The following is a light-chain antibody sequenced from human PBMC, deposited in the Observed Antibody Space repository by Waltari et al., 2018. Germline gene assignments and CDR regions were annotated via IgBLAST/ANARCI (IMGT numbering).Light chain of an antibody. V-gene: IGLV2-14*03. CDR3: TSYTSSSSSAYVV. J-gene: IGLJ2*01. CDR2: DVR. Sequence: QSALTQPASVAGSPGQSITIPCTGTSCDFGGYKFFSWSHHHPGKAPKLMLYDVRKRPSGVSNRFSGSKSGNTASLTISGLQSEDEADYYCTSYTSSSSSAYVVFGGGTKLTVL. CDR1: SCDFGGYKF.